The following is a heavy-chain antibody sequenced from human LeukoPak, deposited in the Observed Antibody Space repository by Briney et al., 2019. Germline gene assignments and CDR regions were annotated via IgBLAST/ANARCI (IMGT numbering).Heavy chain of an antibody. D-gene: IGHD5-24*01. CDR3: AGRRRNGYNGGTFDI. CDR2: ISYDGSNK. CDR1: GFTFSSYA. J-gene: IGHJ3*02. Sequence: GRSLRLSCAASGFTFSSYAMHWVRQAPGKGLEWVAVISYDGSNKYYADAVKARFTISRENSKNTLYLQMNSLRAEDSAVYYCAGRRRNGYNGGTFDIWGQGTMVTVSS. V-gene: IGHV3-30*04.